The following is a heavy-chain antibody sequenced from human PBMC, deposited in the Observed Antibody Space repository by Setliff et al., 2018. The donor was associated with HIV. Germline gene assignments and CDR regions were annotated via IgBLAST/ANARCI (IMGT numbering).Heavy chain of an antibody. Sequence: SETLSLTCSVSGRSISGSGSCWAWLRQSPGRGLASPGRGLEWIGHIFHSGSAYYNPSLKDRVSMSVDTSKNQFSLNLRSVTAADTAVYYCARGARYAYYYESSGYYRHFDYWGQGTLVTVSS. V-gene: IGHV4-39*07. CDR1: GRSISGSGSC. D-gene: IGHD3-22*01. J-gene: IGHJ4*02. CDR2: IFHSGSA. CDR3: ARGARYAYYYESSGYYRHFDY.